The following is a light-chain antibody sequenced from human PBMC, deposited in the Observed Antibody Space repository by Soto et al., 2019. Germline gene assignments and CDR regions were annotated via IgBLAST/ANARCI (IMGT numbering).Light chain of an antibody. CDR1: QSVSSSF. CDR3: QQYYSIPWT. CDR2: DAS. V-gene: IGKV3-20*01. J-gene: IGKJ1*01. Sequence: EVVLTQSPGTLSLSPGERAILSCRASQSVSSSFLAWYQQKPGRTPRLLIYDASSRATGIPDRFSGSGSGTDFTLTIDRLEPEDFAVYYCQQYYSIPWTFGQGTKVEIK.